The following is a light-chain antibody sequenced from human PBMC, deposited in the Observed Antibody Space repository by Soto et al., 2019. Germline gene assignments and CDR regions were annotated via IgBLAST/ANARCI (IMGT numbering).Light chain of an antibody. J-gene: IGLJ1*01. CDR1: SSDVGGYNY. V-gene: IGLV2-11*01. CDR3: CSYAGSYTFYV. CDR2: DVT. Sequence: QSALTQPRSVSGFPGQSVTISCTGTSSDVGGYNYVSWYQQYPGTAPKLMIYDVTMRPSGVPDRFSGSKSGNTASLTISGLQAEDEADYYCCSYAGSYTFYVFGTGTKVTVL.